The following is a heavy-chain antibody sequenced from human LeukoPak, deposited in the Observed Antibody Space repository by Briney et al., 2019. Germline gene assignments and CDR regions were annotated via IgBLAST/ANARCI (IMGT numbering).Heavy chain of an antibody. V-gene: IGHV4-34*01. D-gene: IGHD6-6*01. CDR2: INHSGST. CDR3: ARGEAARRYYYYYGMDV. CDR1: GGSFSGYY. J-gene: IGHJ6*02. Sequence: SETLSLTCAVYGGSFSGYYWSWIRQPPGKGLEWIGEINHSGSTNYNPSLKSQVTIPVDTSKNQFSLKLSSMTAADTAVYYCARGEAARRYYYYYGMDVWGQGTTVTVSS.